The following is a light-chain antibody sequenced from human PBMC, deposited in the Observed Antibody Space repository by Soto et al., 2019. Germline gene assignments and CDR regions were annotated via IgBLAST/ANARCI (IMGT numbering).Light chain of an antibody. CDR2: GAS. CDR1: QSVSNNY. Sequence: EIVLTQSPGTLSLSPGERATLSCRASQSVSNNYLAWYQQKPGQAPRRLIYGASNRATGIPDRFSGSGSGTDFTLTISRLEREDFAVYYCQQYGSSGTFGQGTKVEIK. V-gene: IGKV3-20*01. J-gene: IGKJ1*01. CDR3: QQYGSSGT.